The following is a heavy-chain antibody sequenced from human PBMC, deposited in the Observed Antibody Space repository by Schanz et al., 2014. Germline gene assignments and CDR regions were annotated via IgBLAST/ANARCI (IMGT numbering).Heavy chain of an antibody. CDR3: AGAFDSSGYYFDY. V-gene: IGHV1-46*03. J-gene: IGHJ4*02. D-gene: IGHD3-22*01. Sequence: QILLVQPGPEVKKPGASVKVSCTASGYTFTSYDINWVRQAPGQGLEWMGIVNPSVRGTHFAREFQGRVTVTSDTSTSTVYMELSGLRSEDTAVYYCAGAFDSSGYYFDYWGQGTLVTVSS. CDR1: GYTFTSYD. CDR2: VNPSVRGT.